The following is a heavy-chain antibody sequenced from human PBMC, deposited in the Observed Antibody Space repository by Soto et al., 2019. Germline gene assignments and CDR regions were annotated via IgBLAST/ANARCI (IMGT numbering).Heavy chain of an antibody. CDR1: GYTFSGHY. V-gene: IGHV1-18*04. CDR2: ISAYNGNT. J-gene: IGHJ4*02. Sequence: ASVKVSCKASGYTFSGHYLHWVRQAPGQGLEWMGWISAYNGNTNYAQKLQGRVTMTTDTSTSTAYMELRSLRSDDTAVYYCARDAPPEDYWGQGTLVTVSS. CDR3: ARDAPPEDY.